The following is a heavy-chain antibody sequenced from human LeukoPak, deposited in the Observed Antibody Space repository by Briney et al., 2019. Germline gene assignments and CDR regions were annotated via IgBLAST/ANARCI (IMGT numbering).Heavy chain of an antibody. V-gene: IGHV3-23*01. CDR2: ISGSGGST. CDR1: GFTFSSYG. D-gene: IGHD3-10*01. J-gene: IGHJ4*02. CDR3: AKGGYYGSGSYLY. Sequence: GGTLRLSCAASGFTFSSYGMSWVRQAPGKGLEWVSAISGSGGSTYYADSVKGRFTISRDNSKNTLYLQMNSLRAEDTAVYYCAKGGYYGSGSYLYWGQGTLVTVSS.